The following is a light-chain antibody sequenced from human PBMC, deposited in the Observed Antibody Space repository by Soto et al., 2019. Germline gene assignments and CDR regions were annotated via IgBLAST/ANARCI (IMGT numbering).Light chain of an antibody. CDR2: WAS. V-gene: IGKV4-1*01. J-gene: IGKJ1*01. CDR1: QSVLFSINQKNY. CDR3: QQYYTTPPT. Sequence: DIVLTQSPDSVAVSLGERTTLNCTSSQSVLFSINQKNYLAWYHQKPGQPPKLLIYWASIRESGVPTRFSGSGSGTNFTLTISSLQAEDAAVYYCQQYYTTPPTFGLGTKV.